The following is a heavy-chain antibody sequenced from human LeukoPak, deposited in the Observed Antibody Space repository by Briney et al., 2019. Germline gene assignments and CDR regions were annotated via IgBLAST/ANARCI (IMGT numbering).Heavy chain of an antibody. Sequence: SEALSLTSTVPGGSITNYYWSWSRQPLGAGLEWIGYIYPNGGANYNPSRSTNYNPSFKSRIPISPDTSKNQFSLRVTSLTSAHRAVYYWARHLSNAFCDMIWFDPRGQGTLVTVSA. D-gene: IGHD3-3*01. CDR3: ARHLSNAFCDMIWFDP. V-gene: IGHV4-59*08. CDR1: GGSITNYY. CDR2: IYPNGGANYNPSRST. J-gene: IGHJ5*01.